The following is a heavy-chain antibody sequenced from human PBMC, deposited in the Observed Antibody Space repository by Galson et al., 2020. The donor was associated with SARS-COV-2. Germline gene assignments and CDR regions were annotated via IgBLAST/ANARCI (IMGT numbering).Heavy chain of an antibody. CDR2: ISWNSGSI. D-gene: IGHD3-3*01. CDR1: GFTFDDYA. V-gene: IGHV3-9*01. J-gene: IGHJ6*02. CDR3: AKSSVPTSNWSGYLFAFNGHGMDV. Sequence: PGGSLRLSCAASGFTFDDYAMHWVRQAPGKGLEWVSGISWNSGSIGYADSVKGRFTISRDNAKNSLYLQMNSLRAEDTALYYCAKSSVPTSNWSGYLFAFNGHGMDVWGQGTTVTVSS.